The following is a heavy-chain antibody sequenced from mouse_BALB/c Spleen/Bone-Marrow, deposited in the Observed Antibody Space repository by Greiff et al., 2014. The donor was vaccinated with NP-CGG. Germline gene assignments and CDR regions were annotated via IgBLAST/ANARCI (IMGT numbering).Heavy chain of an antibody. D-gene: IGHD2-14*01. J-gene: IGHJ3*01. Sequence: SGPELVKPGASVKMSCKASGYTFTSYVMHWVKQKPGQGLEWIGYINPYNDGTKYNEKFKGKATLTSDKSSSAAYMELSSLTSEDSAVYYCARSGRYDGFAYWGQGTLVTASA. V-gene: IGHV1-14*01. CDR2: INPYNDGT. CDR3: ARSGRYDGFAY. CDR1: GYTFTSYV.